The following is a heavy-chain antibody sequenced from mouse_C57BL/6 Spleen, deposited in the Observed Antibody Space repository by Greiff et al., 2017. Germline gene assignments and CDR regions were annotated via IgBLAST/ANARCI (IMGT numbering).Heavy chain of an antibody. CDR2: ILPGSGST. CDR3: ARRGNGNLLAY. Sequence: QVQLQQSGAELMKPGASVSLSCKATGYSFTGYWIEWVQQRPGHGLEWIGEILPGSGSTNYNEKFNGKATFTADTSTNTAYMQLSSLTTEDSAIYYCARRGNGNLLAYWGQGTLVTVSA. V-gene: IGHV1-9*01. CDR1: GYSFTGYW. J-gene: IGHJ3*01. D-gene: IGHD2-1*01.